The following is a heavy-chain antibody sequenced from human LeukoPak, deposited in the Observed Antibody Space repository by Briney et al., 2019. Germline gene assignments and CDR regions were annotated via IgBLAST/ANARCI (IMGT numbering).Heavy chain of an antibody. CDR2: INRSGST. Sequence: SETLSLTCAVYGGSYSGYFWSWIRQPPGKGLEWIGEINRSGSTTYNPSLKSRVTISVDTSKNQFSLKLNSVTAADTAVYYCARFGTYWGQGILVTVSS. V-gene: IGHV4-34*01. CDR1: GGSYSGYF. D-gene: IGHD3-10*01. CDR3: ARFGTY. J-gene: IGHJ4*02.